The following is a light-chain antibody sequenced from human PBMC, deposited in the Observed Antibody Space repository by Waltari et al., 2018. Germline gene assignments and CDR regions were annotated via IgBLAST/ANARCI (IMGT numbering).Light chain of an antibody. CDR2: DAS. CDR1: QDISVF. CDR3: QQYDDLPPFT. V-gene: IGKV1-33*01. J-gene: IGKJ3*01. Sequence: DIQMTQSPSSLSASLGDRVTITCQASQDISVFLNWYQHKPGEAPNLLIYDASILQAGVPSRFSGGGSGTDCTLTISSLQPEDVATYYCQQYDDLPPFTFGPGTKVDLK.